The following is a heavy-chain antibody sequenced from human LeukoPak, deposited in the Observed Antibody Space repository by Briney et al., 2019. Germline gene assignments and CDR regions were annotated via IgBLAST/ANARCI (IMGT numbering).Heavy chain of an antibody. CDR3: ASTVTTLFDY. CDR2: INHSGST. CDR1: GGSFSGYY. J-gene: IGHJ4*02. D-gene: IGHD4-11*01. V-gene: IGHV4-34*01. Sequence: SKTLSLTCAVYGGSFSGYYWSWIRQPPGKGLEWIGEINHSGSTNYNPSLKSRVTISVDTSKNQFSLKLSSVTAADTAVYYCASTVTTLFDYWGQGTLVTVSS.